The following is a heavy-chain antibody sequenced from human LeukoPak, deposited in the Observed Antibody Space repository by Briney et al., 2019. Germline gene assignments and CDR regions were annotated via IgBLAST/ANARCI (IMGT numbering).Heavy chain of an antibody. V-gene: IGHV3-48*03. D-gene: IGHD5/OR15-5a*01. Sequence: GGSLRLSCAASGFTFSSYEMNWVRQAPGKGLEWVSYISSSGSTIYYADSVKGRFTISRDNAKNSLYLQMNSLRAEDTAVYYCARVGYLRPVDYWGQGTLVTVSS. J-gene: IGHJ4*02. CDR3: ARVGYLRPVDY. CDR2: ISSSGSTI. CDR1: GFTFSSYE.